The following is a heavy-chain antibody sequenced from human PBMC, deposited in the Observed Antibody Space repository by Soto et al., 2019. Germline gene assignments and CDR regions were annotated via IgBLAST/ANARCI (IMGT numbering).Heavy chain of an antibody. Sequence: EVQLVDTGGGLVQPGGSLRLSCAASGFTFSSYWMLCVRQAPGKGLVWVSRINSDGSTTSYADSVKGRFTISRDNDNNTLYLQMNSLRAEDTAVYYCARVNPGYSYVNYWGQGTLVTVSS. D-gene: IGHD5-18*01. V-gene: IGHV3-74*01. CDR2: INSDGSTT. CDR3: ARVNPGYSYVNY. CDR1: GFTFSSYW. J-gene: IGHJ4*02.